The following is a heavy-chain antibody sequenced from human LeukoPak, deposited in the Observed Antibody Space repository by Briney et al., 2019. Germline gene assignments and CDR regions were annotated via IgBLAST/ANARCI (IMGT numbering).Heavy chain of an antibody. CDR3: AKDSVTTIPDY. V-gene: IGHV3-23*01. CDR1: GFTFSSSA. Sequence: GGSLRLSCAASGFTFSSSAMSWVRQVPGKGLEWVSAISGSGGSTYYADSVKGRFTVSRDNSKNTLYLQMNSLRAEDTALYYCAKDSVTTIPDYWGQGTLVTVSS. D-gene: IGHD5-12*01. J-gene: IGHJ4*02. CDR2: ISGSGGST.